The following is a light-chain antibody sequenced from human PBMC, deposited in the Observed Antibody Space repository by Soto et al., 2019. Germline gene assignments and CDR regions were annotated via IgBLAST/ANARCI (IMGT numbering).Light chain of an antibody. CDR1: QSISSW. Sequence: DIQMTQSPSTLSASVGDRVTITCRASQSISSWLAWYQQKPGKAPKLLIYDASSLESGVPSRFSGSGSGTEFTLTISSLQPDDFATYYCQQLNSYLFTFGPGTKVDIK. CDR2: DAS. J-gene: IGKJ3*01. V-gene: IGKV1-5*01. CDR3: QQLNSYLFT.